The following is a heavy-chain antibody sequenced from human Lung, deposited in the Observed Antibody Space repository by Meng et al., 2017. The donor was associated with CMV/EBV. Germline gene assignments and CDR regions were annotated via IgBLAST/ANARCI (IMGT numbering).Heavy chain of an antibody. CDR2: IHHAGGYK. CDR3: AKVSAGNCATASCPPDS. Sequence: GGSXRLXCAASGFSFGIYGMDWVRQAPGKGLEWVAYIHHAGGYKQYADSVMGRFTISRDNSKNTLSLQMNSLRGEDTALYFCAKVSAGNCATASCPPDSLGQGXLVTVSS. CDR1: GFSFGIYG. J-gene: IGHJ5*01. D-gene: IGHD2-2*01. V-gene: IGHV3-30*02.